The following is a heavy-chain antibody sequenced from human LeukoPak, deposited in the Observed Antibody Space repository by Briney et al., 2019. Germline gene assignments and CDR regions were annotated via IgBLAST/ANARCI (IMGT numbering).Heavy chain of an antibody. V-gene: IGHV1-18*01. CDR3: ARVDDYVWGRPFDY. Sequence: EASVKVSCKASGYTFTSYGINWVRQAPGQGLEWMGWISAYNGNTNYAQKLQGRVTMTTDTSTSTAYMELRSLRSDDTAVYYCARVDDYVWGRPFDYWGQGTLVTVSS. J-gene: IGHJ4*02. CDR1: GYTFTSYG. CDR2: ISAYNGNT. D-gene: IGHD3-16*01.